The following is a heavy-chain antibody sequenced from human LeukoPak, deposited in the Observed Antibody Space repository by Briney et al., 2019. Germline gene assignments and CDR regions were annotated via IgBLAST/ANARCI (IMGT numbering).Heavy chain of an antibody. J-gene: IGHJ4*02. V-gene: IGHV3-30*04. CDR2: MSFDVNNK. Sequence: GRSLRLSCVTSGFTFSSYAFHWVRQAPGKGLEWVATMSFDVNNKYYADSVRGRFTISRDNSKNTLYLQMNSLGAEDTAVYSCARGYCTSSSCYNDYWDQGTLVTVSS. D-gene: IGHD2-2*02. CDR1: GFTFSSYA. CDR3: ARGYCTSSSCYNDY.